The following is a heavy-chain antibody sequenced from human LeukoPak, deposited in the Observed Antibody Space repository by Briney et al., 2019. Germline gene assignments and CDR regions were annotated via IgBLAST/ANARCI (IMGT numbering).Heavy chain of an antibody. CDR3: ATVQKQDYDTTPYYDH. D-gene: IGHD3-22*01. CDR2: FDPEDGET. CDR1: GYTFTELS. V-gene: IGHV1-24*01. Sequence: ASVKVSCKVYGYTFTELSMHWVRQAPGKGLEWTGGFDPEDGETIYAQKFQGRVIMTEDKSTDTAYMELSSLRSEDTAVYYCATVQKQDYDTTPYYDHWGQGTLVTVSS. J-gene: IGHJ4*02.